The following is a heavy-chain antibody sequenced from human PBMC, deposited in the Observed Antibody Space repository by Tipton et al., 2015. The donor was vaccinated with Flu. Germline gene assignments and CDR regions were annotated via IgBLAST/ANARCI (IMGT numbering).Heavy chain of an antibody. J-gene: IGHJ5*02. V-gene: IGHV4-61*09. D-gene: IGHD4-17*01. CDR2: IYTSGST. CDR1: GGSISGSSYY. CDR3: ARDYGDLNWFDP. Sequence: LRLSCTVSGGSISGSSYYWTWIRQPAGKGLEWIGQIYTSGSTKYNPSLKSRVTMSLDTSKNHFSLKLSSVTAADTAMYYCARDYGDLNWFDPWGQGTLVTVSS.